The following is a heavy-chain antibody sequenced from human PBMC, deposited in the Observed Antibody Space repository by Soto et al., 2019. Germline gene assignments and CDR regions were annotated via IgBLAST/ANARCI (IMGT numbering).Heavy chain of an antibody. J-gene: IGHJ3*02. V-gene: IGHV3-9*01. CDR1: GFMFSSHG. D-gene: IGHD3-3*01. CDR3: VKDGLAYDFWSGFNSDAFDI. CDR2: ISWNSGSI. Sequence: GGSLRLSCAASGFMFSSHGMSWVRQAPGKGLEWVSSISWNSGSIVYADSVKGRFTVSRDNAKNSLYLQMDSLRPEDTALYYCVKDGLAYDFWSGFNSDAFDIWGQGTMVTV.